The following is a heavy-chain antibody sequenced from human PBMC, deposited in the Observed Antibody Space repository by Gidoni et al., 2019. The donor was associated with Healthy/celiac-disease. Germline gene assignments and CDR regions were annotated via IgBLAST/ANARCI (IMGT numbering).Heavy chain of an antibody. Sequence: QVQLVQSGAEVKKPGASVTVSCQASGYTFTIYGISWVRQAPGQGLEWMRWISAYNGNTNYAQKLQGRVTMTTDTATSTAYMELRSLRSDDTAVYYCARDRGYSSGWYNDYWGQGTLVNVSS. J-gene: IGHJ4*02. CDR1: GYTFTIYG. V-gene: IGHV1-18*04. CDR3: ARDRGYSSGWYNDY. CDR2: ISAYNGNT. D-gene: IGHD6-19*01.